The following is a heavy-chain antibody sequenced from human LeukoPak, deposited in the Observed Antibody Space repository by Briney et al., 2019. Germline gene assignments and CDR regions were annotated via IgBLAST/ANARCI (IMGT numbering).Heavy chain of an antibody. CDR3: ARDRGRRLTTAMDLDGFDY. CDR2: ISAYNGNT. Sequence: ASVTVSCKASGYTFTSYGISWVRQAPGQGLEWMGWISAYNGNTNYAQKLQGRVTMTTDTSTSTAYMELRSLRSDDTAVYYCARDRGRRLTTAMDLDGFDYWGQGTLVTVSS. V-gene: IGHV1-18*01. D-gene: IGHD5-18*01. J-gene: IGHJ4*02. CDR1: GYTFTSYG.